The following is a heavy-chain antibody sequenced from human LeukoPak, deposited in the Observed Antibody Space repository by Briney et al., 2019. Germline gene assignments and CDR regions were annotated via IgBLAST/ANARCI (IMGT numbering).Heavy chain of an antibody. J-gene: IGHJ2*01. Sequence: GGSLRLSCAASGFTFSTYTMNWVRQAPGKGLEWVSSISSSSSYIYYADSVKGRFTISRDNAKNSLYLQMNSLRAEDTAVYYCARWGYRDILTGYYSWYFDLWGRGTLVTVSS. CDR1: GFTFSTYT. D-gene: IGHD3-9*01. CDR3: ARWGYRDILTGYYSWYFDL. V-gene: IGHV3-21*01. CDR2: ISSSSSYI.